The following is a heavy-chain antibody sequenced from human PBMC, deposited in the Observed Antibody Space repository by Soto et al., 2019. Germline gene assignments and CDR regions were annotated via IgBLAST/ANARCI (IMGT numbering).Heavy chain of an antibody. Sequence: SETLSLTCTVSGGSISSGDYYWSWIRQPPGKGLEWIGYIYYSGSTYYNPSLKSRVTISVDTSKNQFSLKLSSVTAADTAVYYCARSRGSSWYLDAFDIWGQGTMVTVSS. CDR1: GGSISSGDYY. J-gene: IGHJ3*02. V-gene: IGHV4-30-4*01. CDR3: ARSRGSSWYLDAFDI. D-gene: IGHD6-13*01. CDR2: IYYSGST.